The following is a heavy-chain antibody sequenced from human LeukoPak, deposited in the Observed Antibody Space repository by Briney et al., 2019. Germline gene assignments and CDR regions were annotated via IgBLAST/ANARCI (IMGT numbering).Heavy chain of an antibody. V-gene: IGHV1-46*03. CDR3: ARGSISSAHSGYGDAFDI. Sequence: ASVKVSCKASGYTFMTYYIHWVRQAPGLRPEWMGIMNPYGGRTTYAQKFQGRLTVTSDTSTSTAYLDLSSLTSEDTAVYYCARGSISSAHSGYGDAFDIWGQGTMVTVSS. CDR2: MNPYGGRT. D-gene: IGHD5-12*01. J-gene: IGHJ3*02. CDR1: GYTFMTYY.